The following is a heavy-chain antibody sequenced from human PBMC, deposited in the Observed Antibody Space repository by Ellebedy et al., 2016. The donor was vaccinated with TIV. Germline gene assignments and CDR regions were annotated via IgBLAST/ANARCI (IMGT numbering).Heavy chain of an antibody. J-gene: IGHJ5*02. D-gene: IGHD6-13*01. CDR2: ISSSGSPI. Sequence: GGSLRLSCAASGFTFSDYYMSWIRQAPGKGLEWVSYISSSGSPIYYADSVKGRFTISRDNAKNSLYLQVNSLRAEDTAVYYCARDVRFIDQQHNWFDPWGQGTLVTVSS. V-gene: IGHV3-11*01. CDR3: ARDVRFIDQQHNWFDP. CDR1: GFTFSDYY.